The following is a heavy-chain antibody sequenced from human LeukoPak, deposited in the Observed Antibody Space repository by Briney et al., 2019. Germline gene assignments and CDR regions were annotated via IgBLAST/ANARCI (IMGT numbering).Heavy chain of an antibody. J-gene: IGHJ4*02. D-gene: IGHD6-6*01. CDR3: ARDLPSIAARYFDY. Sequence: SETLSLTCTVSGGSISSSSYYWGWIRQPPGKGLEWIGSIYYSGGTYYNPPLKSRVTISVDTSKNQFSLKLSSVTAADTAVYYCARDLPSIAARYFDYWGQGTLVTVSS. CDR2: IYYSGGT. CDR1: GGSISSSSYY. V-gene: IGHV4-39*07.